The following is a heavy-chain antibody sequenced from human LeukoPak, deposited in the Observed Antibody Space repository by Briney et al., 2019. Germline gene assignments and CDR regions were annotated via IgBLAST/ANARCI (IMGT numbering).Heavy chain of an antibody. J-gene: IGHJ4*02. CDR3: AKDKGNWNDGLDY. CDR1: GFTFSSYA. D-gene: IGHD1-1*01. V-gene: IGHV3-23*01. CDR2: ISGSGGRT. Sequence: PGGSLRLSRAASGFTFSSYAMSWVRQAPGKGLEWVSAISGSGGRTYYADSVKGRFSISRDNSKNTLYLQMNSLRAEDTAVYYCAKDKGNWNDGLDYWGQGTLVTVSS.